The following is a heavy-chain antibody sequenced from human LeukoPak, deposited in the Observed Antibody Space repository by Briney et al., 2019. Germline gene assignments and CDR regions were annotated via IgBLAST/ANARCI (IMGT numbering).Heavy chain of an antibody. J-gene: IGHJ6*02. Sequence: GASVKVSCKASGYTFRSYGVSWVRQAPGQGLEWMGWISADNADTYYAQKVQGRVTMTTDTSTTTAYMELRSLTSDDTAVYYCARDYYGSGILYGMDVWGQGTTVTVSS. D-gene: IGHD3-10*01. V-gene: IGHV1-18*01. CDR3: ARDYYGSGILYGMDV. CDR1: GYTFRSYG. CDR2: ISADNADT.